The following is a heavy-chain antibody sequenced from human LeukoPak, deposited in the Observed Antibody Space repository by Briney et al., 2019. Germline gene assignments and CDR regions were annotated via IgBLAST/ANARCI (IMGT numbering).Heavy chain of an antibody. Sequence: SETLSLTCTVSGGSISGSNYCWGWIRQPPGKGLEWIGTVFHTGSAFYNPSLWGRTSISVDTSKNQFSLKLTSVTAADTAVYYCAREPDAWGQGTLVTVSS. CDR2: VFHTGSA. CDR3: AREPDA. V-gene: IGHV4-39*07. J-gene: IGHJ5*02. CDR1: GGSISGSNYC.